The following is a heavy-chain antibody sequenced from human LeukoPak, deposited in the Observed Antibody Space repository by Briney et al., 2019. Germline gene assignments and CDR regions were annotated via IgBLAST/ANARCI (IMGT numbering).Heavy chain of an antibody. V-gene: IGHV4-59*01. CDR1: GGSISNYY. Sequence: SETLSLTCTVSGGSISNYYWSWIRQPPGKGLEWIGYIYYSGSTNYNPSLKSRVTISVDTSKNQFSLKLSSVTAADTAVYYCARGIAAAGTGNWFDPWGQGTLVTVSS. J-gene: IGHJ5*02. CDR3: ARGIAAAGTGNWFDP. D-gene: IGHD6-13*01. CDR2: IYYSGST.